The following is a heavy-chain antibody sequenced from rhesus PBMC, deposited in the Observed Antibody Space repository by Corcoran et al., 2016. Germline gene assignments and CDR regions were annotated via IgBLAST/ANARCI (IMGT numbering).Heavy chain of an antibody. V-gene: IGHV3S5*01. CDR1: GFTFSSYG. D-gene: IGHD2-21*01. Sequence: EVQLVETGGGLVQPGGSLKLSCAASGFTFSSYGLSWVRQAPGRGLEWGSGINSGGGNTNFADSVNDRLTICRDNSKNALSLEMHSLRAEDTAVYYCAKASWDTWEYSFDYWGQGVLVTVSS. CDR2: INSGGGNT. CDR3: AKASWDTWEYSFDY. J-gene: IGHJ4*01.